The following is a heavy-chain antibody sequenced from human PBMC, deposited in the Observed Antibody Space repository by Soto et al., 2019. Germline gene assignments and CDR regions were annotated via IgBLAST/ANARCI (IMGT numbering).Heavy chain of an antibody. V-gene: IGHV4-31*03. CDR2: IYHTGST. Sequence: SETLSLTCSVSGGSISTVGHYWTWIRQPPGKGLEWIGSIYHTGSTYYSKSLRSRLTISIDTSQSQFSLRLSSVTAADTAVYYCARATGTVRSRNCDYWGPGRLVTVSS. J-gene: IGHJ4*02. CDR1: GGSISTVGHY. CDR3: ARATGTVRSRNCDY. D-gene: IGHD3-9*01.